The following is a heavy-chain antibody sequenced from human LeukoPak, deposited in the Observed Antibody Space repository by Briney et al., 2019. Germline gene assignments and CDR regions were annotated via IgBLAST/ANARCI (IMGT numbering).Heavy chain of an antibody. CDR1: GFTFSSYA. J-gene: IGHJ6*02. V-gene: IGHV3-23*01. CDR2: ISGSGGST. CDR3: AKDYHSGYSSSWYWGLYYYYYGMDV. D-gene: IGHD6-13*01. Sequence: GGSLRLSCAASGFTFSSYAMSWVRQAPGKGLEWVSAISGSGGSTYYADSVKGRFTISRDNSKNTLYLQMNSLRAEDTAVYYCAKDYHSGYSSSWYWGLYYYYYGMDVWGQGTTVTVSS.